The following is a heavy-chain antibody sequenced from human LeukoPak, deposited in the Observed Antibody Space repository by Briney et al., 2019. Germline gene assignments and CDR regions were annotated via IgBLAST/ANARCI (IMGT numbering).Heavy chain of an antibody. J-gene: IGHJ1*01. CDR3: ARTGGSRRDFHH. CDR1: GFTFDDYA. Sequence: GGSLRLSCAASGFTFDDYAMHWVRQAPGKGLQWVPLISGDGGNTYYADSVKGRFTISRDNSKNSLYLQMNSLRNEDTALYYCARTGGSRRDFHHWGQGTLVTVSS. CDR2: ISGDGGNT. V-gene: IGHV3-43*02. D-gene: IGHD1-14*01.